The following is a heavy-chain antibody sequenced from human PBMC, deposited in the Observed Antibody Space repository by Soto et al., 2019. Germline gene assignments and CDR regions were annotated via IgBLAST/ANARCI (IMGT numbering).Heavy chain of an antibody. CDR1: GFTFSTYA. D-gene: IGHD3-22*01. Sequence: EVQLLESGGGLVQPGGSLRLSCAASGFTFSTYAMTWVRQAPGKGLEWVSAISGSGGSTYYADCVKGRFTISRDNSKNTLFLQMNSLRAEDTAVYYCAKELASSGYSGYGMDVWGQGTTVTVSS. J-gene: IGHJ6*02. CDR2: ISGSGGST. V-gene: IGHV3-23*01. CDR3: AKELASSGYSGYGMDV.